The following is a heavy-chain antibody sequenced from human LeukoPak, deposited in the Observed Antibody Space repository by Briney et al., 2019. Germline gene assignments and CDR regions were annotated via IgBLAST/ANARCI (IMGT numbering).Heavy chain of an antibody. V-gene: IGHV3-21*04. J-gene: IGHJ4*02. CDR3: AKDVPVRGYSGYDWDY. D-gene: IGHD5-12*01. CDR2: ISSSSSYI. CDR1: GFTFSSYS. Sequence: GGSLRLSCAASGFTFSSYSMNWVRQAPGKGLEWVSSISSSSSYIYYADSVKGRFTISRDNAKNSLYLQMNSLRAEDTAVYYCAKDVPVRGYSGYDWDYWGQGTLVTVSS.